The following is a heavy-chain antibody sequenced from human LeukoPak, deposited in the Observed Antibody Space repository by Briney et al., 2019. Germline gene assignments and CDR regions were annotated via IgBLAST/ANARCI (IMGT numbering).Heavy chain of an antibody. J-gene: IGHJ3*02. Sequence: SETLSLTCTVSGGSISSYYWGWIRQPPGKGLEWIGSIYYSGSTYYNPSLKSRVTISVDTSKNQFSLKLSSVTAADTAVYYCARHPTTPDAFDIWGQGTMVTVSS. CDR3: ARHPTTPDAFDI. CDR1: GGSISSYY. CDR2: IYYSGST. V-gene: IGHV4-39*01. D-gene: IGHD4-11*01.